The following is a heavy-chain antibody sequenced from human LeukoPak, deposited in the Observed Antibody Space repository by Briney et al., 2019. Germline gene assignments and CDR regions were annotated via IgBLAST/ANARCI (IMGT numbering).Heavy chain of an antibody. J-gene: IGHJ5*02. Sequence: SETLSLTCAVYGGSLSGYYWSWIRQPPGKGLEWIGEINHSGSTNYNPSLKSRVTISVDTSKNQFSLKLSSVTAADTAVYYCARGAPAVLRFLEWFNWFDPWGQGTLVTVSS. CDR2: INHSGST. CDR1: GGSLSGYY. CDR3: ARGAPAVLRFLEWFNWFDP. D-gene: IGHD3-3*01. V-gene: IGHV4-34*01.